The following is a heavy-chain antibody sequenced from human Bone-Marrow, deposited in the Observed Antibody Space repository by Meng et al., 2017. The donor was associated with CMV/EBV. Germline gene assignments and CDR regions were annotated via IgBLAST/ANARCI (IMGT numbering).Heavy chain of an antibody. V-gene: IGHV3-74*01. J-gene: IGHJ6*02. D-gene: IGHD1-26*01. CDR3: VKDYQGSSPYGMDV. Sequence: GESLKISCAASGFIFSTYWMHWVRQAPGKGLVWVTRINSDESSTSHADSVKGRFTISRDNTKNTMYLQMNSLRAEDTAVYYCVKDYQGSSPYGMDVWGQGTTVTISS. CDR1: GFIFSTYW. CDR2: INSDESST.